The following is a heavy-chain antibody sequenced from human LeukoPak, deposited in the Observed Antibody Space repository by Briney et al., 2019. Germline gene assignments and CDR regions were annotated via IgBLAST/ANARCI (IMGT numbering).Heavy chain of an antibody. Sequence: PGRSLRPSCAASGFTFSSYGMHWVRQAPGKGLEGVAVISYDGSNKYYADSVKGRFTISRDNSKNTLYLQMNSLRAEDTAVYYCAKDFHRGGYSYGPPYFDYWGQGTLVTVSS. D-gene: IGHD5-18*01. V-gene: IGHV3-30*18. CDR2: ISYDGSNK. CDR3: AKDFHRGGYSYGPPYFDY. CDR1: GFTFSSYG. J-gene: IGHJ4*02.